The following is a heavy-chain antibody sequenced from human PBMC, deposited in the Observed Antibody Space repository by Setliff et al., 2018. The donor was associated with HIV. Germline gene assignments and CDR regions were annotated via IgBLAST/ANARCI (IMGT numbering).Heavy chain of an antibody. J-gene: IGHJ5*02. CDR1: GGTFSNYG. CDR2: ISAYNGNT. D-gene: IGHD3-10*01. V-gene: IGHV1-18*01. CDR3: ATYADRESNRFDP. Sequence: ASVKVSCKASGGTFSNYGISWVRQAPGQGLEWMGWISAYNGNTNYAQKLQGRVTMTTDTSTSTAYMELRSLRSDDTAVYYCATYADRESNRFDPWGQGILVTVSS.